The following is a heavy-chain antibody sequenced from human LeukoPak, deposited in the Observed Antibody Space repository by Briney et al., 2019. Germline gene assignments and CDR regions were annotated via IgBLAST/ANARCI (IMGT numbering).Heavy chain of an antibody. J-gene: IGHJ4*02. V-gene: IGHV3-30-3*01. CDR3: AGDRRWLLHYFDY. D-gene: IGHD3-22*01. Sequence: GGSLRLSCAASGFTFSSYAMHWVRQAPGKGLEWVAVISYEGSNKYYADSVKGRFTISRDNSKNTLYLQMNSLRAEDTAVYYCAGDRRWLLHYFDYWGQGTLVTVSS. CDR2: ISYEGSNK. CDR1: GFTFSSYA.